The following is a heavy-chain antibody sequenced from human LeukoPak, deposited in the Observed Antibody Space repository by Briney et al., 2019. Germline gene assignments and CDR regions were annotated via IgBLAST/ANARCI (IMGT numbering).Heavy chain of an antibody. V-gene: IGHV1-18*01. J-gene: IGHJ4*02. CDR2: ISAYNGNT. Sequence: ASVKVSCKASGYTFTSYGISWVRQAPGQGLEWMGWISAYNGNTSYAQKLQGRVTMTTDTSTSTAYMELRSLRSDDTAVYYCARDKRAYYDSSGYYFFDYWGQGTLVTVSS. CDR3: ARDKRAYYDSSGYYFFDY. CDR1: GYTFTSYG. D-gene: IGHD3-22*01.